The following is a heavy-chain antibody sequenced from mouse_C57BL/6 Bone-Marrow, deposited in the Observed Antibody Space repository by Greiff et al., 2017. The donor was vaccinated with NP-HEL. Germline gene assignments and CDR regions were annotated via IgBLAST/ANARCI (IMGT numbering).Heavy chain of an antibody. CDR3: ARRGTTGGDY. J-gene: IGHJ2*01. CDR2: IYPRSGNT. Sequence: VQVVESGAELARPGASVKLSCKASGYTFTSYGISWVKQRTGQGLEWIGEIYPRSGNTYYNEKFKGKATLTADKSSSTAYMELRSLTSEDSAVYFCARRGTTGGDYWGQGTTLTVSS. CDR1: GYTFTSYG. V-gene: IGHV1-81*01. D-gene: IGHD2-13*01.